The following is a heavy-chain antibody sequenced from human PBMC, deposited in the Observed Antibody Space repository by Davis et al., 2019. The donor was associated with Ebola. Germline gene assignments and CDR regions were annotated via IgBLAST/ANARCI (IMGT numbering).Heavy chain of an antibody. V-gene: IGHV1-2*04. CDR3: ARGLWVGGTDGGNWFDP. J-gene: IGHJ5*02. CDR1: GYTFTGYY. Sequence: ASVKVSCKASGYTFTGYYMHWVRQAPGQGLEWMGWINPDSGGTNYAQKFQGWVTMTRDTSISTAYMELSRLRSDDTAVYYCARGLWVGGTDGGNWFDPWGQGTLVTVSS. CDR2: INPDSGGT. D-gene: IGHD3-10*01.